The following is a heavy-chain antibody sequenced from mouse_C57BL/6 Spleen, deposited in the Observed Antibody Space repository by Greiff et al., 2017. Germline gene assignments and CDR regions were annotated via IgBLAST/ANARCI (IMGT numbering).Heavy chain of an antibody. J-gene: IGHJ4*01. Sequence: QVQLQQPGTELVKPGASVKLSCKASGYTFTSYWMHWVKQRPGQGLEWIGNINPSNGGTNYNEKFKSKATLTVDKSSSTAYMQLSSQTSEDSAVYYCARPIYYDGSSYGYAMDYWGQGTSVTVSS. CDR3: ARPIYYDGSSYGYAMDY. V-gene: IGHV1-53*01. CDR2: INPSNGGT. CDR1: GYTFTSYW. D-gene: IGHD1-1*01.